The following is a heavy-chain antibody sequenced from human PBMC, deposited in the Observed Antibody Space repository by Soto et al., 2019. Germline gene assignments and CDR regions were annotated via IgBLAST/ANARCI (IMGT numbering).Heavy chain of an antibody. CDR2: INHSGST. CDR1: GGSFSGYY. D-gene: IGHD3-3*01. V-gene: IGHV4-34*01. CDR3: ARAVGGYDFCSASYYYYYYMDV. Sequence: QVQLQQWGAGLLKPSETLSLTCAVYGGSFSGYYWSWIRQPPGRGLEWIGEINHSGSTNYNTSLKSRVTMSVDTSKNHFSLKLSSVTAADTAVYFCARAVGGYDFCSASYYYYYYMDVWGKGTTVTVSS. J-gene: IGHJ6*03.